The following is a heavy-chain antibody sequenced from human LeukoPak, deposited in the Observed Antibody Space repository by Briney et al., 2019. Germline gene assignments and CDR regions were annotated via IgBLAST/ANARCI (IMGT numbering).Heavy chain of an antibody. Sequence: GGSLRLSCAASGFTFSSYAMSWVRQAPGKGLEWVSGISWNSGSIGYADSVKGRFTISRDNAKNSLYLQMNSLRAEDTALYYCAKDKAAARTYYYYGMDVWGQGTTVTVSS. CDR3: AKDKAAARTYYYYGMDV. CDR2: ISWNSGSI. D-gene: IGHD6-6*01. CDR1: GFTFSSYA. V-gene: IGHV3-9*01. J-gene: IGHJ6*02.